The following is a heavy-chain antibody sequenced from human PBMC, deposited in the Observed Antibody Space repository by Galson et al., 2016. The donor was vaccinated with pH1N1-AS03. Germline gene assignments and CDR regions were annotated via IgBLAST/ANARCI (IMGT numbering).Heavy chain of an antibody. D-gene: IGHD5-24*01. J-gene: IGHJ4*02. V-gene: IGHV4-61*02. CDR2: GYSSGHT. Sequence: TLSLTRTVSGASISSSTYYWSWIRQPAGKGLEWIGRGYSSGHTNYNPSLKGRVTISVDTSKNQFSLRLSSVTAADTAFYYCAREDGSTVISKFDYWGQGTLVTVSS. CDR1: GASISSSTYY. CDR3: AREDGSTVISKFDY.